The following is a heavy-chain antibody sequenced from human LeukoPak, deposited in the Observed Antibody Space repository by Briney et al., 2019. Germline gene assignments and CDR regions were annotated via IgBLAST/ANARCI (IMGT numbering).Heavy chain of an antibody. Sequence: GGSLRLSCAASEFTFSSYGMSWVRQAPGRGLEWVSSISGSGGSTQYADSVQGRFAISRDNSKNVLYLQMNSLRAEDTAVYYCAREEGSYYYYYGMDVWGQGTTVTVSS. CDR2: ISGSGGST. J-gene: IGHJ6*02. CDR3: AREEGSYYYYYGMDV. D-gene: IGHD1-26*01. CDR1: EFTFSSYG. V-gene: IGHV3-23*01.